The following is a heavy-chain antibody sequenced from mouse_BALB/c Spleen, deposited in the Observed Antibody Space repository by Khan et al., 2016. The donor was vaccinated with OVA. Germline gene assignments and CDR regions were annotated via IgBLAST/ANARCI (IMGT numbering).Heavy chain of an antibody. CDR3: AISYYGTLWYFDV. J-gene: IGHJ1*01. CDR1: GFTLMSYY. Sequence: QVQLQQSGPELVKPGASVKMSCKASGFTLMSYYIHWVKQRPGQGLEWIGWIYPGDGRTKSNENFKGKTTLTADKSSSTAYMLLSSLTSEDSAIHFCAISYYGTLWYFDVWGAGTTVTVSS. CDR2: IYPGDGRT. D-gene: IGHD1-1*01. V-gene: IGHV1S56*01.